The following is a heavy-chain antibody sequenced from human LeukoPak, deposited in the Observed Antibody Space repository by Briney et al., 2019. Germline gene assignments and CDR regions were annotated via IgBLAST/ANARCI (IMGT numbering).Heavy chain of an antibody. Sequence: ASVKVSCKASGYTFATYGISWVRQAPGQGLEWMGWINAYNGNTNYAQKLQGRVTMTTDTSTSTAYMELRSLRSDDTAVYYCARDLTTSRLIVVVPAASYNWFDPWGQGTLVTVSS. CDR3: ARDLTTSRLIVVVPAASYNWFDP. D-gene: IGHD2-2*01. CDR1: GYTFATYG. V-gene: IGHV1-18*01. CDR2: INAYNGNT. J-gene: IGHJ5*02.